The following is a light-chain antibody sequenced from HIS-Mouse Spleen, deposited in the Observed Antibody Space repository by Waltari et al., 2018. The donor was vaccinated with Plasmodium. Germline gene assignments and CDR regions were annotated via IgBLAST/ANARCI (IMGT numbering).Light chain of an antibody. CDR1: RSDVGVYKY. Sequence: QSALTQPPSASGSPGQSVTISCTGTRSDVGVYKYFSWSQQHPGKAPKLMIYEVSTRPSGVPDRFSGSKSGNTASLTVSGLQAEDEADYYCSSYAGSNNLVFGGGTKLTVL. V-gene: IGLV2-8*01. J-gene: IGLJ2*01. CDR2: EVS. CDR3: SSYAGSNNLV.